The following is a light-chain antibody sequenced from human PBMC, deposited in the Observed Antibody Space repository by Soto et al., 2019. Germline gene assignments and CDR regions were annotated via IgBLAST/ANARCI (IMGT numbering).Light chain of an antibody. Sequence: QSVLTQPASVSGSPGQSITISCTGTSSDVGGYNSVSWYQQHPGKAPKLMIYEVSNRPSGVSNRFSGSKSGNTASLTISGLKAEDEADYCCSSYTTSSTLLYVFGTGTKLTVL. CDR1: SSDVGGYNS. CDR2: EVS. V-gene: IGLV2-14*01. J-gene: IGLJ1*01. CDR3: SSYTTSSTLLYV.